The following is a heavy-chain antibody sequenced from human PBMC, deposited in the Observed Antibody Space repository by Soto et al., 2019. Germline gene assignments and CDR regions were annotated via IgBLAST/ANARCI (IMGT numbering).Heavy chain of an antibody. CDR1: GYSFAGYW. CDR2: IDPSDSQT. D-gene: IGHD3-22*01. Sequence: PGESLKISCKGSGYSFAGYWITWARQEPGKGLEWMGRIDPSDSQTYYSPSFRGHVTISATKSITTVFLQWSSLRASDTAMYYCARQIYDSDTGPNFQYYFDSWGQGTPVTVSS. CDR3: ARQIYDSDTGPNFQYYFDS. J-gene: IGHJ4*02. V-gene: IGHV5-10-1*01.